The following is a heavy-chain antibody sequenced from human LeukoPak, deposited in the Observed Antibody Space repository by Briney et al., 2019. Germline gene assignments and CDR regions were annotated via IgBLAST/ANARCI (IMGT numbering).Heavy chain of an antibody. V-gene: IGHV3-7*01. J-gene: IGHJ5*02. Sequence: GGSLRLSCAASGFTFSSYWMSWVRQAPGKGLEWVANIKQDGSEKYYVDPVKGRFTISRDNAKNSLYLQMNSLRAEDTAVYYCARGRLRGPFWFDPWGQGTLVTVSS. CDR2: IKQDGSEK. CDR1: GFTFSSYW. D-gene: IGHD3-16*01. CDR3: ARGRLRGPFWFDP.